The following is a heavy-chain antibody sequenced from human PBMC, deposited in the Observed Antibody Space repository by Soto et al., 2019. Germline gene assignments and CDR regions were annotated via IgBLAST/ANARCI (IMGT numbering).Heavy chain of an antibody. CDR2: INPNSGGT. D-gene: IGHD6-13*01. J-gene: IGHJ5*02. V-gene: IGHV1-2*02. CDR3: ARDLLMAAAHWFDP. CDR1: GYTFTDYY. Sequence: QVQLVQSGAELKKPGASVKVSCKASGYTFTDYYLHWVRQAPGQGLQWMGWINPNSGGTHYERKFQGRVTMTTDTFINTAYMELTGVTSDDTAVYYCARDLLMAAAHWFDPWGQGTLVSVSS.